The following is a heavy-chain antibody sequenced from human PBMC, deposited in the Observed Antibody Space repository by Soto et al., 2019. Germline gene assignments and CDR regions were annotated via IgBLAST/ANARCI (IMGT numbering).Heavy chain of an antibody. CDR1: GYTFTSYY. Sequence: ASVKVSCKASGYTFTSYYMHWVRQAPGQGLEWMGIINPSGGSTSYAQKFQGRVTMTRDASTSTVYMELSSLSSEDTAVYYCVRDMQLWRLDSWGQGTLVTVSS. D-gene: IGHD2-21*01. CDR3: VRDMQLWRLDS. CDR2: INPSGGST. J-gene: IGHJ4*02. V-gene: IGHV1-46*01.